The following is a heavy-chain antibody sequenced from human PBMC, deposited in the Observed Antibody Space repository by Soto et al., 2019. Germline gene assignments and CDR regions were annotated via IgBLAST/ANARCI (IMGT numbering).Heavy chain of an antibody. CDR1: GGTFSSYA. V-gene: IGHV1-69*06. Sequence: SVKVSCKASGGTFSSYAISWVRQAPGQGLEWMGGIIPIFGTANYAQKFQGRVTITADKSTSTAYMELSSLRSEDTAVYYCARGKGWSTSYYNGMDVWGQGPTVTVS. CDR3: ARGKGWSTSYYNGMDV. J-gene: IGHJ6*02. CDR2: IIPIFGTA.